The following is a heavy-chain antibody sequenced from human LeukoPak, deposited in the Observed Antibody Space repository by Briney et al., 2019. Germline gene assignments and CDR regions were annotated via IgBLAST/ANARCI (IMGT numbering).Heavy chain of an antibody. D-gene: IGHD6-19*01. CDR2: VHYDGRT. Sequence: SETQSLTCAVSGGLISGSVTWGCVRQLPGKGLEWIGNVHYDGRTAPNPSLKNRVTMSLDTSTNQFSLKLNSVTATDTALYYCARVVTAAGLDLWGRGILVTISS. CDR3: ARVVTAAGLDL. J-gene: IGHJ5*02. CDR1: GGLISGSVT. V-gene: IGHV4-39*07.